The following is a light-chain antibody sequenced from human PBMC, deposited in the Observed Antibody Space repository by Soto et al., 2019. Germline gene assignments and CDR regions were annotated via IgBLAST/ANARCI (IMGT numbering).Light chain of an antibody. V-gene: IGKV3D-15*01. CDR3: QQYKSWPIT. CDR2: GVS. J-gene: IGKJ5*01. Sequence: EIVMTQSPATLSLSPGDTATLSCRASQSFDTNLAWYVQKPGQAPRRLMYGVSTWGTGVTARFSGSGSGTEFTLTISSLQSEDFAIYYCQQYKSWPITFGQGTRLEIK. CDR1: QSFDTN.